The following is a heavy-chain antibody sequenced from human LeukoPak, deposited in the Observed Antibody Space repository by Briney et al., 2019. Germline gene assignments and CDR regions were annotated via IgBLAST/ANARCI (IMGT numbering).Heavy chain of an antibody. V-gene: IGHV3-23*01. CDR2: ISGSGGST. D-gene: IGHD6-6*01. Sequence: PGGSLRLSCAASGFTFSSYAMSWVRQAPGKGLEWVSAISGSGGSTYYADSVKGRFTISRDNSKNTLYLQMNSLRAEDTAVYYCAKGLAARPRYYYYYMDVWGKGTTVTVSS. CDR3: AKGLAARPRYYYYYMDV. J-gene: IGHJ6*03. CDR1: GFTFSSYA.